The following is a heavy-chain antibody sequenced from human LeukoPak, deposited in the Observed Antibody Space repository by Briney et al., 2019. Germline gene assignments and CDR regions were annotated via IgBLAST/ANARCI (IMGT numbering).Heavy chain of an antibody. V-gene: IGHV3-23*01. D-gene: IGHD3-22*01. Sequence: QAGGSLRLSCAASGFTFSSYAMSWVRQAPGKGLEWVSAISGSGGSTYYADSVKGRFTISRDNSKNTLYLQMNSLRAEDTAVYYRAKDKYDSSGPDYYYYGMDVWGQGTTVTVSS. CDR1: GFTFSSYA. CDR3: AKDKYDSSGPDYYYYGMDV. CDR2: ISGSGGST. J-gene: IGHJ6*02.